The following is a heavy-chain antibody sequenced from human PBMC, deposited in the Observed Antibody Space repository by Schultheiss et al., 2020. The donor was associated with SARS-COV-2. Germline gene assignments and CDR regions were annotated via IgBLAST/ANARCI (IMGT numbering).Heavy chain of an antibody. CDR1: GFTFSSYA. CDR3: ATNYDNRYYYYYGMDV. V-gene: IGHV3-23*01. J-gene: IGHJ6*02. D-gene: IGHD1-7*01. Sequence: GESLKISCAASGFTFSSYAMSWVRQAPGKGLEWVSAISGSGGSTYYADSVKGRFTISRDNAKNSLYLQMNSLRAEDTAVYYCATNYDNRYYYYYGMDVWGQGTTVTVSS. CDR2: ISGSGGST.